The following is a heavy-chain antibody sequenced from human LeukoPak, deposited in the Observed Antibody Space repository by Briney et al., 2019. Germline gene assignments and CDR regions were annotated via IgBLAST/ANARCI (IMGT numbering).Heavy chain of an antibody. J-gene: IGHJ4*02. D-gene: IGHD5-12*01. Sequence: GGSLRLSCSASEFTMSSYEMNWVRQAPGKGLEWVSYISSGGSAIYYADSVKGRFTISRDNAKNSLYLQMNSLRAEDTAVYYCARGPSGYHNTGGQGTLVTVSS. CDR3: ARGPSGYHNT. CDR1: EFTMSSYE. V-gene: IGHV3-48*03. CDR2: ISSGGSAI.